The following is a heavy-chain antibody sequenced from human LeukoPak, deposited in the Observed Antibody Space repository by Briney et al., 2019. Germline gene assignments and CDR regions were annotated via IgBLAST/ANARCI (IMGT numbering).Heavy chain of an antibody. D-gene: IGHD6-19*01. J-gene: IGHJ3*02. V-gene: IGHV3-23*01. CDR1: GFPLSIYA. Sequence: GGSLRLSCAPSGFPLSIYAMICVRQPPEKGLEWVSSISGSGGTTYYADSVKGRFHISRDNSRNTLYLQMNSLRAEDTAVYYCAKSRAGMSSHDAFNIWGQGTMVTVSS. CDR3: AKSRAGMSSHDAFNI. CDR2: ISGSGGTT.